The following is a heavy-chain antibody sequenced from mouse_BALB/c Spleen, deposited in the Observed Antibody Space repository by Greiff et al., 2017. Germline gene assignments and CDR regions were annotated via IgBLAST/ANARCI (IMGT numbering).Heavy chain of an antibody. CDR1: GYAFTNYL. J-gene: IGHJ4*01. CDR3: ARSSNWDAMDY. CDR2: INPGSGGT. V-gene: IGHV1-54*03. Sequence: QVQLKESGAELVRPGTSVKVSCKASGYAFTNYLIEWVKQRPGQGLEWIGVINPGSGGTNSNEKFKGKATLTADKSSSTAYMQLSSLTSDDSAVYYCARSSNWDAMDYWGQGTSVTVSS. D-gene: IGHD4-1*01.